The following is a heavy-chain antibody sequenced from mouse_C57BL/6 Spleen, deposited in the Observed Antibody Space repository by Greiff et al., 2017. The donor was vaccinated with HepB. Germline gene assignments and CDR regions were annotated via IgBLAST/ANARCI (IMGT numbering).Heavy chain of an antibody. D-gene: IGHD2-5*01. Sequence: EVQVVESGGDLVKPGGSLKLSCAASGFTFSSYGMSWVRQTPDKRLEWVATISSGGSYTYYPDSVKGRFTISRDNAKNTLYLQMSSLKSEDTAMYYCARHYSNYVYFDVWGTGTTVTVSS. CDR2: ISSGGSYT. J-gene: IGHJ1*03. CDR1: GFTFSSYG. V-gene: IGHV5-6*01. CDR3: ARHYSNYVYFDV.